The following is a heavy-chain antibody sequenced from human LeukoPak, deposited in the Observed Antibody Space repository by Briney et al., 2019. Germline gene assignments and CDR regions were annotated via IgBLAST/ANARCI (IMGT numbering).Heavy chain of an antibody. D-gene: IGHD2-2*01. CDR1: GFTFSSYA. CDR2: ISRTSAYI. V-gene: IGHV3-21*01. J-gene: IGHJ4*02. CDR3: ARDERRYCSDSSCYPGDY. Sequence: PGGSLRLSCAASGFTFSSYAMKWVRQAPGQGLEWVSSISRTSAYIYYADSVKGRFTISRDNAKNSVYLQIDSLRAEDTAVYYCARDERRYCSDSSCYPGDYWGQGTLVTVSS.